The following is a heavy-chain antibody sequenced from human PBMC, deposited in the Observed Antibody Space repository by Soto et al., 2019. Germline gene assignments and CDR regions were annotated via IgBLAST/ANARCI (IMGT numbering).Heavy chain of an antibody. CDR2: VNPILSMS. D-gene: IGHD3-10*01. Sequence: QVQLVQSGAEVKRPGSSVKVSCKASGDTFNFYSINWVRQAPGVGLEWVGRVNPILSMSNYAQRFQGRVRMTADKSTSKAYMELRSLRSEDTAIYYCASSYGSGYRAFDYWGQGALVTVSS. CDR1: GDTFNFYS. J-gene: IGHJ4*02. V-gene: IGHV1-69*02. CDR3: ASSYGSGYRAFDY.